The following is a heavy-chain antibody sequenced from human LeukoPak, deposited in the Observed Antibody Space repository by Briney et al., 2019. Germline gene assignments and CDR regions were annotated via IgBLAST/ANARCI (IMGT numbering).Heavy chain of an antibody. D-gene: IGHD3-22*01. Sequence: GGSLRLSCAASGFTFSSYWMHWVRQAPGKGLVWVSRINSDGSSTSYADSVKGRFTISRDNSKNTLYLQMNNLRAEDTAVYYCATHYYDSSGYYYDHAFDIWGQGTMVTVSS. J-gene: IGHJ3*02. CDR1: GFTFSSYW. CDR3: ATHYYDSSGYYYDHAFDI. CDR2: INSDGSST. V-gene: IGHV3-74*01.